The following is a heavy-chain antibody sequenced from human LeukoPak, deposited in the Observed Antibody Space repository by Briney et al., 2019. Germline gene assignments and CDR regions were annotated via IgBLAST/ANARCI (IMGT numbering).Heavy chain of an antibody. CDR3: ARHSAVAGTGY. D-gene: IGHD6-19*01. CDR1: GFTFSDYY. Sequence: GSLRLSCAASGFTFSDYYMSWIRQPPGKGLEWIGYIYYSGSTNYNPSLKSRVTISVDTSKNQFSLKLSSVTAADTAVYYCARHSAVAGTGYWGQGTLVTASS. J-gene: IGHJ4*02. CDR2: IYYSGST. V-gene: IGHV4-59*08.